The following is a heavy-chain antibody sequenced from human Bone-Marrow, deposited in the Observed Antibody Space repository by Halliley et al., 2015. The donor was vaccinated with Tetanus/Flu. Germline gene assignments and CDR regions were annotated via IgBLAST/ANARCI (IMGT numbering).Heavy chain of an antibody. D-gene: IGHD4-17*01. CDR1: GYTFTRYG. J-gene: IGHJ4*02. CDR2: VSTYNVDT. CDR3: ARGSTVTRLFDY. Sequence: QLVQSGGEVKKPGASVRVSCKASGYTFTRYGISWVRQAPGQGLEWMGWVSTYNVDTKYAQKFQDRVTMTTDTSTSTAYMDLGSLGSDDTAVYYCARGSTVTRLFDYWGQGTLVTVSS. V-gene: IGHV1-18*01.